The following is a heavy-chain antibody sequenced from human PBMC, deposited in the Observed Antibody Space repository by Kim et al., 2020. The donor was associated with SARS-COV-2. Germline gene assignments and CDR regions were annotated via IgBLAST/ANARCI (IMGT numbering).Heavy chain of an antibody. CDR2: IYYSGST. J-gene: IGHJ3*02. D-gene: IGHD3-3*01. CDR3: ARDYGVTPYAFDI. Sequence: SETLSLTCTVSGGSISSGGYYWSWIRQHPGKGLEWIGYIYYSGSTYYNPSLKSRVTISVDTSKNQFSLKLSSVTAADTAVYYCARDYGVTPYAFDIWGQGTMVTVSS. CDR1: GGSISSGGYY. V-gene: IGHV4-31*03.